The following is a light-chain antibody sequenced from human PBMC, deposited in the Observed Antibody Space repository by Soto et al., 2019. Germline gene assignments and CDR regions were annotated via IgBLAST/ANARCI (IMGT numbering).Light chain of an antibody. Sequence: DFQMTQSPSSLSASIGDRITITCRASQNIANFLNRYQQRAGKAPKLLIYDASNLQSGAPSRFSGSGSGTDFTLTISSLQPEDFATYYCQQSYRTPRTFGPGTKVDI. CDR3: QQSYRTPRT. CDR1: QNIANF. V-gene: IGKV1-39*01. J-gene: IGKJ1*01. CDR2: DAS.